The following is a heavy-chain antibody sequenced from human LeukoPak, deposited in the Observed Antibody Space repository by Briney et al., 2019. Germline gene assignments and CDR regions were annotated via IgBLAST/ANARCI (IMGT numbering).Heavy chain of an antibody. V-gene: IGHV1-46*01. CDR1: GNTFTSYY. Sequence: GASVQVSCKASGNTFTSYYIHWVRQAPGQGLEWMGIISPSGGSTSYAQTFEGRVTMTRDTSTSTVYMELSSLRSEDTAVYYCARWDENIYGQPQGGSLDYWGQGTLVTVSS. D-gene: IGHD5-18*01. CDR2: ISPSGGST. CDR3: ARWDENIYGQPQGGSLDY. J-gene: IGHJ4*02.